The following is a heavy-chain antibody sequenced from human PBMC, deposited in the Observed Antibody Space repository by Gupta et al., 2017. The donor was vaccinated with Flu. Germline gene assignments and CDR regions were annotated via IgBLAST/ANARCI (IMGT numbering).Heavy chain of an antibody. CDR3: ARDVGVPGYYSYTAV. J-gene: IGHJ6*03. D-gene: IGHD1-26*01. Sequence: YNPSLKSRVGISVDTSQKQLSLRLSSVTAADTAVYYCARDVGVPGYYSYTAVWGKGTTVTVSS. V-gene: IGHV4-31*02.